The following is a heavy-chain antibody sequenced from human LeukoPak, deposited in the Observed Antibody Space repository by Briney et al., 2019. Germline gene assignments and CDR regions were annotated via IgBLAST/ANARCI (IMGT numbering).Heavy chain of an antibody. CDR2: IYSSGST. V-gene: IGHV4-59*01. D-gene: IGHD3-3*01. J-gene: IGHJ4*02. CDR1: GGSISTYY. Sequence: PSETLSLTCTVSGGSISTYYWSWIRQPPGKGLEWIGYIYSSGSTKYNPSLKSRVTMSVDTSKNQFSLKLSSMTAADTAVYYCATETAEWLGGRFEYWGQGTLVTVSS. CDR3: ATETAEWLGGRFEY.